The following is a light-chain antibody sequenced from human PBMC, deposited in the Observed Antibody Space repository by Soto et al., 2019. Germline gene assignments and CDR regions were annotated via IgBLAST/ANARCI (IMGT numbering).Light chain of an antibody. CDR1: SSNIGAGYD. CDR3: HSYDSSLGGSV. J-gene: IGLJ1*01. V-gene: IGLV1-40*01. CDR2: GNS. Sequence: QSVLTQPPSVSGAPGQRVTISCTGSSSNIGAGYDVHWYQQLPGTAPKLLIYGNSNRPSGVPDRFSGSKSVTSASLAITGLQAEDEADYYCHSYDSSLGGSVFGIGTKLTVL.